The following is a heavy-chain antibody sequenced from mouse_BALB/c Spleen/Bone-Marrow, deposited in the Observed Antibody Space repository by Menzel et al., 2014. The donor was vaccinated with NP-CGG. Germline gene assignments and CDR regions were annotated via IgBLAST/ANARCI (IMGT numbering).Heavy chain of an antibody. CDR2: ISTYSGNT. J-gene: IGHJ2*01. CDR1: GYTFTENA. D-gene: IGHD1-2*01. V-gene: IGHV1-67*01. Sequence: VLLVESGPELVRPGVLVKISCKDSGYTFTENAMHWVKQSHVESLEWIGVISTYSGNTNYNQKFKDKATMTVDKSSSTSYMELARVTSEDSAIYYCASTAGTNYDYFAYWGQGTTLTVSS. CDR3: ASTAGTNYDYFAY.